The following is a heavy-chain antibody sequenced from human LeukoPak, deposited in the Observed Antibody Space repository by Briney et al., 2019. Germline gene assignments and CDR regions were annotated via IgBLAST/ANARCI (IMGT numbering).Heavy chain of an antibody. CDR2: MYHSGST. Sequence: PSETLSLTCTVSGGSISSSSYYWGWIRQPPGKGLEWIGSMYHSGSTNYNPSLKSRVTISVDTSKNQFFLKLSSVTAADTAVYYCARGKAAAGYYYYYMDVWGKGTTVTISS. CDR3: ARGKAAAGYYYYYMDV. J-gene: IGHJ6*03. CDR1: GGSISSSSYY. V-gene: IGHV4-39*07. D-gene: IGHD6-13*01.